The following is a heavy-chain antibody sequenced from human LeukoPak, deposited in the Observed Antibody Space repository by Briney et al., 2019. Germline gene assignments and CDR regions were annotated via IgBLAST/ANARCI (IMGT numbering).Heavy chain of an antibody. CDR1: GFTFSSYA. V-gene: IGHV3-30*04. D-gene: IGHD5-18*01. Sequence: PGGSLRLSCAASGFTFSSYAMHWVRQAPGKGLEWVAVISYDGSNKYYADSVKGRFTISRDNSKNTLYLQMNSLRAEDTAVYYCAREATYSYSAYFDYWGQGTLVTVSS. J-gene: IGHJ4*02. CDR3: AREATYSYSAYFDY. CDR2: ISYDGSNK.